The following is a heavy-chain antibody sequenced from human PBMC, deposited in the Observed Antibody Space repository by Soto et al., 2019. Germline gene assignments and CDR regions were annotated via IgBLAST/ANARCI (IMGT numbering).Heavy chain of an antibody. CDR1: GYTFTSYG. Sequence: ASVKVSCKASGYTFTSYGISWVRQAPGQGLEWMGWISAYNGNTNYAQKLQGRVTMTTDTSTSTAYMELRSLRSDDTDVYYCARALSSSPLNYYYYYMDVWGKGTTVTVSS. D-gene: IGHD6-13*01. J-gene: IGHJ6*03. CDR3: ARALSSSPLNYYYYYMDV. V-gene: IGHV1-18*01. CDR2: ISAYNGNT.